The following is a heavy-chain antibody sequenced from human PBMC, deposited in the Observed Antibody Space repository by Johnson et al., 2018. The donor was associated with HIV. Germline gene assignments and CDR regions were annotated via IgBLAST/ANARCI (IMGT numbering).Heavy chain of an antibody. J-gene: IGHJ3*02. CDR2: ISYDGSNK. D-gene: IGHD6-6*01. Sequence: QVQLVESGGGVVQPGRSLRLSCAASGFTFSSYAMHWVRQAPGKGLEWVAVISYDGSNKYYADSVKGRLTISRDNSKNTLYLQMNSLRAEDTAVYYCARDRGDYYSSSSGGLDAFDIWGQGTMVTVSS. CDR1: GFTFSSYA. CDR3: ARDRGDYYSSSSGGLDAFDI. V-gene: IGHV3-30-3*01.